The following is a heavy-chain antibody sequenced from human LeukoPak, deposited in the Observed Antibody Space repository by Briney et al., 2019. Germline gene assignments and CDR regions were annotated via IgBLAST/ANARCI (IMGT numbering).Heavy chain of an antibody. CDR1: GFTFSSYT. Sequence: GGSLRLSCAASGFTFSSYTMSWVRQAPGKGLEWVSSISSSGSSIYYADSVKGRFTISRDNSKNTLYLQMNSLRAEDTAVYYCARDYYDSSGYYYALGYWGQGTLVTVSS. J-gene: IGHJ4*02. D-gene: IGHD3-22*01. V-gene: IGHV3-21*01. CDR2: ISSSGSSI. CDR3: ARDYYDSSGYYYALGY.